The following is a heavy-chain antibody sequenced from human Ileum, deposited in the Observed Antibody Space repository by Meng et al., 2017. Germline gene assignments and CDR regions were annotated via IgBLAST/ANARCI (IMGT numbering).Heavy chain of an antibody. D-gene: IGHD6-13*01. CDR1: GYTFIDYD. CDR3: ARGGAAAGNNWLDP. Sequence: QVELVQSGAEVKKPGASVRLSCKASGYTFIDYDIAWVRQATGQGLEWMGWMNPNIGNTGFAQKFQGRVTMTRDTSINTAYMELSSLTSEDTAVYYCARGGAAAGNNWLDPWGQGTLVTVSS. CDR2: MNPNIGNT. J-gene: IGHJ5*02. V-gene: IGHV1-8*01.